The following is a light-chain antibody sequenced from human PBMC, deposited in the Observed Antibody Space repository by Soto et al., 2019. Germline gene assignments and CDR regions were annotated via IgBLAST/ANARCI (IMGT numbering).Light chain of an antibody. CDR1: QSVSSY. Sequence: EIVLTQSPATLSLSPGERATLSCRASQSVSSYLAWYQQKPGQAPRLLIYDASNRATGIPARFSGSGYGTDFTLTISILEPEDVAVYYCQQRSNWPPWTFGQGTKVELK. V-gene: IGKV3-11*01. J-gene: IGKJ1*01. CDR3: QQRSNWPPWT. CDR2: DAS.